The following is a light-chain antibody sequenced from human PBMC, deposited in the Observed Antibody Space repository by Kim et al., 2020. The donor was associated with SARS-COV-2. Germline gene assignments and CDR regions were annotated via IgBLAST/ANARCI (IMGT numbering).Light chain of an antibody. J-gene: IGKJ1*01. V-gene: IGKV3-15*01. Sequence: SPGETATLSCRASHSVSNNVAWYQQKPGQAPRLLIYGASTRAADVPAGCSGSGSGTDFTLTISSLQSEDLAVYHCQQYDDGPPWTFGQGTKVDIK. CDR3: QQYDDGPPWT. CDR2: GAS. CDR1: HSVSNN.